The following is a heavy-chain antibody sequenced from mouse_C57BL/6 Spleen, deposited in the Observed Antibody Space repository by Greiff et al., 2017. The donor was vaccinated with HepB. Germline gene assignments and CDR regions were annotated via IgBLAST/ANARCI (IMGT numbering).Heavy chain of an antibody. Sequence: EVQWVESGGGLVQPGGSLKLSCAASGFTFSDYYMYWVRQTPEKRLEWVAYISNGGGSTYYPDTVKGRFTISRDNAKNTLYLQMSRLKSEDTAMYYCARRVTGSFAYWGQGTLVTVSA. CDR3: ARRVTGSFAY. CDR2: ISNGGGST. J-gene: IGHJ3*01. CDR1: GFTFSDYY. V-gene: IGHV5-12*01. D-gene: IGHD4-1*01.